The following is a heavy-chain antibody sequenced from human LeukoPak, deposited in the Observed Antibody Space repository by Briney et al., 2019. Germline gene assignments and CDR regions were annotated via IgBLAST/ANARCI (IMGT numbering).Heavy chain of an antibody. D-gene: IGHD6-6*01. Sequence: SVKVSCKASGGTFSSYAISWVRQAPGQGLEWMGRSIPIFGTANYAQQFQGRVTITTDESTSTAYMELSSLRSEDAAVYYCARDRYSSSPGWLSYFDYWGQGTLVTVSS. J-gene: IGHJ4*02. CDR2: SIPIFGTA. CDR3: ARDRYSSSPGWLSYFDY. V-gene: IGHV1-69*05. CDR1: GGTFSSYA.